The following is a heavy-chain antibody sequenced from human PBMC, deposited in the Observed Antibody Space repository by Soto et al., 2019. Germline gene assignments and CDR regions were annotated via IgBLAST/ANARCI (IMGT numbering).Heavy chain of an antibody. CDR3: VRGDKGGFDL. J-gene: IGHJ3*01. CDR2: IHSDGSTT. V-gene: IGHV3-74*01. CDR1: GFTFNYYW. Sequence: EVQLVESEGGLVQRGGSLRLSCAASGFTFNYYWMHWVRQAPGQGLVWVSHIHSDGSTTNYADSVKGRFTISRDKAKNTLYLQMNSLRAEETAVYDCVRGDKGGFDLWGQGTTVTVSS. D-gene: IGHD2-21*02.